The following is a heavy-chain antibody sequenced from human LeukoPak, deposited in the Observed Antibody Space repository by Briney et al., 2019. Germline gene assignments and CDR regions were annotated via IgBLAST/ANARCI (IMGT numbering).Heavy chain of an antibody. CDR1: GGSISSYY. Sequence: SETLSLTCTVSGGSISSYYWSWIRQPPGKGLEWIGYIYYSGSTNYNPSLKNRVTISVDTSKNQFSLKLSSVTAADTAVYYCARGTNSDYWGQGTLVTVSS. J-gene: IGHJ4*02. V-gene: IGHV4-59*01. CDR3: ARGTNSDY. CDR2: IYYSGST. D-gene: IGHD1-1*01.